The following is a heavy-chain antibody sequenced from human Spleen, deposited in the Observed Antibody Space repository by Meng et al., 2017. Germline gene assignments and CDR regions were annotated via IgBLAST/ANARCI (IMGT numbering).Heavy chain of an antibody. CDR1: GYKFPDYY. CDR2: INPKSGDT. Sequence: VERVQSGCEVKKPGAYVKVPCKPSGYKFPDYYIHWVRRAPGQGLEWMGRINPKSGDTHYAQKFQARVTMTGDTSISTAYMELSGLRSDDTAMYYCARDEDISAAGKLFGDYWGQGTLVTVSS. CDR3: ARDEDISAAGKLFGDY. J-gene: IGHJ4*02. D-gene: IGHD6-25*01. V-gene: IGHV1-2*06.